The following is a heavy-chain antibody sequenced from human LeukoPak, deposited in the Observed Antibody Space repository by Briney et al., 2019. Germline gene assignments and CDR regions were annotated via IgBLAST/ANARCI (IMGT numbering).Heavy chain of an antibody. CDR2: INPSGGTT. CDR1: GYTFTSYY. V-gene: IGHV1-46*01. Sequence: GASVKVSCKASGYTFTSYYIHWVRQAPGQVLEWMGVINPSGGTTSYAQKFQGRVTMTRDTSTSTVYMELSSLTSEDTAVYYCARGPVYGISCYGDYWGQGTLVTVSS. J-gene: IGHJ4*02. CDR3: ARGPVYGISCYGDY. D-gene: IGHD2-2*01.